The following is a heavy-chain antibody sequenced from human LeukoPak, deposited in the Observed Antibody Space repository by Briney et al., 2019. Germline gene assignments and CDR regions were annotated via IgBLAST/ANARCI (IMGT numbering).Heavy chain of an antibody. D-gene: IGHD5-24*01. Sequence: SETLSLTCTVSGGSISSSSYYWGWIRQPPGKGLEWIGSIYYSGSTYYNPSLKSRVTISVDTSKNQFSLKLSSVTAADTAVYYCARDPPFGATTPFDYWGQGTLVTVSS. CDR2: IYYSGST. J-gene: IGHJ4*02. V-gene: IGHV4-39*07. CDR1: GGSISSSSYY. CDR3: ARDPPFGATTPFDY.